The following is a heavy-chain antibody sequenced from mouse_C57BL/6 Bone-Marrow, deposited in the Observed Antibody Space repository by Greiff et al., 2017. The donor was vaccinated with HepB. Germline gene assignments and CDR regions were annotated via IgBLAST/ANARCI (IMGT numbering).Heavy chain of an antibody. CDR3: ARGYGSRDYAMDY. Sequence: EVKLMESGPGLVKPSQSLSLTCSVTGYSITSGYYWNWIRQLPGNKLGWMGYISYDGSNNYNPSLKNRISITSDTSKNKFFLNLNSVTTEDTSTYYCARGYGSRDYAMDYWGQGTSVTVSS. V-gene: IGHV3-6*01. CDR1: GYSITSGYY. J-gene: IGHJ4*01. CDR2: ISYDGSN. D-gene: IGHD1-1*01.